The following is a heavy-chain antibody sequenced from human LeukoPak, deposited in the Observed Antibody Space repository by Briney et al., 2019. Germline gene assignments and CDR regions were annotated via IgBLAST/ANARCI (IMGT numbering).Heavy chain of an antibody. CDR1: GFTFSSYA. CDR2: ISGSGGST. D-gene: IGHD2-15*01. CDR3: AKEKLYCSGGSCYSGYYFDY. Sequence: GGSLRLSCAASGFTFSSYAMSWVRQAPGKGLEWVSAISGSGGSTYYADSVKGRFTISRDNSKNTLYLQMNSLRAEDTAVYYCAKEKLYCSGGSCYSGYYFDYWGQGTLVTVSS. J-gene: IGHJ4*02. V-gene: IGHV3-23*01.